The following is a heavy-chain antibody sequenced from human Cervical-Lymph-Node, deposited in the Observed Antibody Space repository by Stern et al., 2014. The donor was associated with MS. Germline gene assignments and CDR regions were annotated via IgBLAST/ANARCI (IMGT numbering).Heavy chain of an antibody. CDR2: INPSGGST. CDR3: AREVAGHRLGMMDV. CDR1: GNTFTSYQ. V-gene: IGHV1-46*01. J-gene: IGHJ6*02. Sequence: QVQPVQSGAEVKKPGASVKVSCKASGNTFTSYQMHWVRQIPGQGLEWMGIINPSGGSTSYAQKFQGRVTMTRDTSTSTVYMELSSLRSEDTAVYYCAREVAGHRLGMMDVWGQGTTVTVSS. D-gene: IGHD6-19*01.